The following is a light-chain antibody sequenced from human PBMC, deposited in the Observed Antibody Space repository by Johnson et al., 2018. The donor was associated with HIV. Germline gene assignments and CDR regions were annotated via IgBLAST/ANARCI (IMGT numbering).Light chain of an antibody. CDR2: DNT. CDR1: SSNIGSNY. J-gene: IGLJ1*01. CDR3: GTWDSSLTSYV. V-gene: IGLV1-51*01. Sequence: QAVLTQPPSVSAAPGQRVTISCSGSSSNIGSNYVSWYQQVPGTAPKLLIYDNTKRPSGIPDRFSGSKSGTSATLGITGLQTGDEADYYCGTWDSSLTSYVFGAWTKVTVL.